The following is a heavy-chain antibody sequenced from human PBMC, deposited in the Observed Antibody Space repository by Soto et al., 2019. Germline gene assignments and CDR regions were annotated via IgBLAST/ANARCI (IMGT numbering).Heavy chain of an antibody. CDR3: AGDPDSHYNDSHASSYP. Sequence: ASVKVSCKASGYTFTGYAMHWVRQAPGQRLEWMGWINAGNGNTKYSQKFQGRVTITRDKFTGTAYMELTGLRSDDTAVYYCAGDPDSHYNDSHASSYPWGQGTLVTVSS. CDR2: INAGNGNT. D-gene: IGHD4-4*01. J-gene: IGHJ5*02. V-gene: IGHV1-3*01. CDR1: GYTFTGYA.